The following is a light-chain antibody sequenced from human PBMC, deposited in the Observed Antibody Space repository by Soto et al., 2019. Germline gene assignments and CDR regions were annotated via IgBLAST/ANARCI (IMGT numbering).Light chain of an antibody. CDR1: QSVGSKY. J-gene: IGKJ3*01. V-gene: IGKV3-20*01. CDR3: QQYGSF. Sequence: EIVLTQSPGTLSLSPGERATLSCRASQSVGSKYLAWYQQKPGQAPRLLIYGASRRATGIPDRFSGSGSGKDFTLTISRLEPEDFVVYYCQQYGSFFGPGTTVDIK. CDR2: GAS.